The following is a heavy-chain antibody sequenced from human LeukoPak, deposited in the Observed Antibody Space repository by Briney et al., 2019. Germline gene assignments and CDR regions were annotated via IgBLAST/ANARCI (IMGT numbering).Heavy chain of an antibody. V-gene: IGHV3-11*01. CDR1: GFTFSDYD. D-gene: IGHD2-2*01. CDR2: ICSSGSTI. J-gene: IGHJ6*02. CDR3: ARDIVCSSNSCYGDYYYYGMDV. Sequence: GGSLRLSCAASGFTFSDYDMSWIRQAPGKGLEWVSYICSSGSTIYYADSVKGRFTISRDNAKNSLYLQMNSLRAEDTAVYYCARDIVCSSNSCYGDYYYYGMDVWVQGTTVTVSS.